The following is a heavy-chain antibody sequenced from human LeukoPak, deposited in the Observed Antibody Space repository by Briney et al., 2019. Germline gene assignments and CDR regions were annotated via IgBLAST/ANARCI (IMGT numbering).Heavy chain of an antibody. CDR2: LYYSGST. J-gene: IGHJ6*02. Sequence: SETLSLTCAVYGGSFSGYYWSWIRQPPGKGLEWIGSLYYSGSTYYNPSLKSRVTISVDTSTNHFSLKLSSVTAADTAVYYCARLFSSAFYYYYGMDVWGQGTTVTVSS. CDR3: ARLFSSAFYYYYGMDV. D-gene: IGHD6-19*01. CDR1: GGSFSGYY. V-gene: IGHV4-34*01.